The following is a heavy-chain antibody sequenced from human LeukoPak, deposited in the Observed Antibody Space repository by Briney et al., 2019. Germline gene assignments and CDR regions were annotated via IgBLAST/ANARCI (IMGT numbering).Heavy chain of an antibody. CDR2: IRYDGSNK. Sequence: PGGSLRLSCAASGFTLSSYGMHWVRQAPGKGLEWVAFIRYDGSNKYYADSVKGRFTISRDNSKNTLYLQMNSLRAEDTAVYYCAKDTPKWLTFDYWGQGTLVTVSS. V-gene: IGHV3-30*02. CDR1: GFTLSSYG. D-gene: IGHD5-24*01. CDR3: AKDTPKWLTFDY. J-gene: IGHJ4*02.